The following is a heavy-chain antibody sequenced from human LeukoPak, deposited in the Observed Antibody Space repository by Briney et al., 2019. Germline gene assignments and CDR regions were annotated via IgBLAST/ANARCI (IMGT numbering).Heavy chain of an antibody. CDR1: GYTFTSYD. D-gene: IGHD6-6*01. V-gene: IGHV1-69*05. CDR3: ARIAARDYYYYYYMDV. J-gene: IGHJ6*03. Sequence: GASVKVSCKASGYTFTSYDINWVRQATGQGLEWMGGIIPIFGTANYAQKFQGRVTITTDESTSTAYMELSSLRSEDTAVYYCARIAARDYYYYYYMDVWGKGPRSPSP. CDR2: IIPIFGTA.